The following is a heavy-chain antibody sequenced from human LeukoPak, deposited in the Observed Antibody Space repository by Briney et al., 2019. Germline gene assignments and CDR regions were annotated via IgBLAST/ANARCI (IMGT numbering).Heavy chain of an antibody. Sequence: SETLSLTCTVSGGSISSYYWSWIRQPPGKGLEWIGYIHYSGSTNYNPSLKSRVTISVDTSKNQFSLKLSSVTAADTAVYYCARIGDSSGYQRWFDPWGQGTLVTVSS. V-gene: IGHV4-59*01. CDR2: IHYSGST. CDR3: ARIGDSSGYQRWFDP. J-gene: IGHJ5*02. CDR1: GGSISSYY. D-gene: IGHD3-22*01.